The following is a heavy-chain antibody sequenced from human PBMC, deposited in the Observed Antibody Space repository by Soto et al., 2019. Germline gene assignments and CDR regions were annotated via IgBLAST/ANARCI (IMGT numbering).Heavy chain of an antibody. CDR3: ARGTPTYYYDSSGYREFDY. D-gene: IGHD3-22*01. V-gene: IGHV1-69*01. J-gene: IGHJ4*02. Sequence: QVQLVQSGAEVKKPGSSVKVSCKASGGTFSSYAISWVRQAPGQGLEWMGGIIPIFGTANYAQKFQGRVTITEDESTSTAYMERSSLRSEDTAVYYCARGTPTYYYDSSGYREFDYWGQGTLVTVSS. CDR1: GGTFSSYA. CDR2: IIPIFGTA.